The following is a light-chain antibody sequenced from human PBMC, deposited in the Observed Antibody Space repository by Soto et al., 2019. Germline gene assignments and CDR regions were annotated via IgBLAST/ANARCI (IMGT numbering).Light chain of an antibody. CDR2: GAS. V-gene: IGKV3-15*01. Sequence: EVVMTQSPATLSVSPGERGALSCRASQSISINLAWIQQQPGQGPRLLMIGASTRATGVPDRFSGSGSGTEFTLTINSLQSDDFATYYCQQYDKSPPWTFGQGAKVDI. J-gene: IGKJ1*01. CDR3: QQYDKSPPWT. CDR1: QSISIN.